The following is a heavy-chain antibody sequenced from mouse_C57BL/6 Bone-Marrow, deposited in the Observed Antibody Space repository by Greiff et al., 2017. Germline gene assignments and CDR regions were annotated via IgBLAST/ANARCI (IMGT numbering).Heavy chain of an antibody. CDR3: ARDDYYGSSPTGYYFDY. Sequence: EVQLVESGPGLVKPSQSLSLTCSVTGYSITSGYYWNWIRQFPGNKLEWMGYISYDGSNNYNPSLKNRISITRDTSKNQFFLKLNSVTTEDTATYYCARDDYYGSSPTGYYFDYWGQGTTLTVSS. CDR2: ISYDGSN. V-gene: IGHV3-6*01. D-gene: IGHD1-1*01. J-gene: IGHJ2*01. CDR1: GYSITSGYY.